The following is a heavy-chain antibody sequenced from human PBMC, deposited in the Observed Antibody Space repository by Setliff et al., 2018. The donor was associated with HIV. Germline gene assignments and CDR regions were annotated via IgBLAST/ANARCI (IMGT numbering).Heavy chain of an antibody. CDR1: SESFSNYY. J-gene: IGHJ5*02. CDR3: ARAFGSGSYRWFDP. V-gene: IGHV4-34*10. CDR2: IDHGGST. D-gene: IGHD3-10*01. Sequence: ASETLSLTCTVDSESFSNYYWSWIRQPPGKGLEWIGEIDHGGSTRSNPSLKSRITMSVDTSKNQFSLRLSSVTAADTAVYYCARAFGSGSYRWFDPWGQGTLVTVSS.